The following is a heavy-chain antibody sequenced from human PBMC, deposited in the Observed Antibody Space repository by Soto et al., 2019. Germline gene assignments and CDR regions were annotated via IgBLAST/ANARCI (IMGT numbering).Heavy chain of an antibody. J-gene: IGHJ4*02. CDR3: ARSQTTVTPYDY. Sequence: LSLTCAVSGSSISSGGYSWSWIRQPPGKGLEWIGYIYHSGSTYYNPSLKSRVAKSVDRSKNQFSLKLSSVTAADTAVYYCARSQTTVTPYDYWGQGTLVTVSS. V-gene: IGHV4-30-2*01. CDR1: GSSISSGGYS. CDR2: IYHSGST. D-gene: IGHD4-17*01.